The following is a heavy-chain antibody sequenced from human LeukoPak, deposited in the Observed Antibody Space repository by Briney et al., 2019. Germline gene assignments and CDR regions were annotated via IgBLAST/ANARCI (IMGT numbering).Heavy chain of an antibody. D-gene: IGHD1-26*01. Sequence: APVKVSCKASVYTFTDYYMHWVRQAPGQGLEWMGWINPNSGGTNYAQKFQGRVTMTRDTSISTAYMELSRLRSDDTAVYYCAREGPIVGATHLVDYWGQGTLVTVSS. CDR2: INPNSGGT. J-gene: IGHJ4*02. CDR3: AREGPIVGATHLVDY. V-gene: IGHV1-2*02. CDR1: VYTFTDYY.